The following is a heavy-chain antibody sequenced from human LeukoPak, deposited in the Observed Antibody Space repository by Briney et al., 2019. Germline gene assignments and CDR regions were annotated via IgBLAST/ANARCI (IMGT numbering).Heavy chain of an antibody. D-gene: IGHD7-27*01. CDR2: IYSGGNT. Sequence: GGSLRLSCAASGFTFSTYAMSWVRQAPGKGLEWVSVIYSGGNTYYADSVKGRFTISRDNSKNTLYLQMNSLRAEDTAVYYCARPSVNWGVYFDYWGQGTLVTVSS. V-gene: IGHV3-53*01. CDR1: GFTFSTYA. CDR3: ARPSVNWGVYFDY. J-gene: IGHJ4*02.